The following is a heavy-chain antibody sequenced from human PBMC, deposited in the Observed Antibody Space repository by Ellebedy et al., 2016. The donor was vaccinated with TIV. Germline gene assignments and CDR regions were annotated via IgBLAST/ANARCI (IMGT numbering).Heavy chain of an antibody. J-gene: IGHJ6*02. D-gene: IGHD2-2*01. V-gene: IGHV3-23*01. CDR2: ISGSGGST. CDR3: AKGGHCSSTSCYRDYYGMDV. Sequence: PGGSLRLSCAASGFTFSSFAMSWVRQAPGKGLEWVSAISGSGGSTYYADSVKGRFTISRDNSKNTLYLQMNSLRAEDTAVYYCAKGGHCSSTSCYRDYYGMDVWGQGTTVTVSS. CDR1: GFTFSSFA.